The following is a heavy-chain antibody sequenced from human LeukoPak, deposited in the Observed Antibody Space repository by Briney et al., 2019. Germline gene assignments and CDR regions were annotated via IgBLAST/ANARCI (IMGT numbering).Heavy chain of an antibody. J-gene: IGHJ4*02. Sequence: GGSLRLSCAASAFTFSNCAMRWVRQAPGKGLEWVSVISNSGSTFYADSVQGRFTISRDNSKNTLYLQMNSLSAEDTAVYYCAKNKRASRYSSIDFWGQGTLVTVSS. CDR2: ISNSGST. CDR1: AFTFSNCA. D-gene: IGHD4-11*01. V-gene: IGHV3-23*01. CDR3: AKNKRASRYSSIDF.